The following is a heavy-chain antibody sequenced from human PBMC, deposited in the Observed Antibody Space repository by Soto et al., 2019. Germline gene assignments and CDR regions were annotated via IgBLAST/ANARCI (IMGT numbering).Heavy chain of an antibody. V-gene: IGHV4-59*01. CDR3: ASKRNAFDI. CDR2: ISYSGGT. D-gene: IGHD4-4*01. Sequence: QVQLQESGPGLVKPSETLSLTCTVSGGSINNYYWSWIRQPPGKRLEWIAYISYSGGTTYNPSLHSRLTVSLDASKNHLSLILNSVTAADTAVYYCASKRNAFDIWGQGTMVTVSS. CDR1: GGSINNYY. J-gene: IGHJ3*02.